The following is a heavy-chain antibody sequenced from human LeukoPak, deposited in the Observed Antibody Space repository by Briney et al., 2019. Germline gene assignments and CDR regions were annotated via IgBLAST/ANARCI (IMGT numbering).Heavy chain of an antibody. D-gene: IGHD3-9*01. CDR3: AKGDNNILTGYYNSFDS. CDR2: IYTGGNT. Sequence: GGSLRLSCAASGFTVDSNYLSWVRQAPGKGLEWVSTIYTGGNTYYAASVKDRFTISRDNSRNTLYLQMNSLRAEDTALFYCAKGDNNILTGYYNSFDSWGQGTLVTVSS. V-gene: IGHV3-53*01. CDR1: GFTVDSNY. J-gene: IGHJ4*02.